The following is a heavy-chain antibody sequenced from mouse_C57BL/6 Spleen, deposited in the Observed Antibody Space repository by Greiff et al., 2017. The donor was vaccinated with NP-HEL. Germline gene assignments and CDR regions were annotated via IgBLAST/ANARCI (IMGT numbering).Heavy chain of an antibody. CDR1: GYSFTGYF. CDR3: ARTPYGSIYEEHY. CDR2: INPYNGDT. V-gene: IGHV1-20*01. D-gene: IGHD1-1*01. J-gene: IGHJ2*01. Sequence: SGPELVKPGDSVKISCKASGYSFTGYFMNWVMQSHGKSLEWIGRINPYNGDTFYNQKFKGKATLTVDKSSSTAHMELRSLTSEDSAVYYCARTPYGSIYEEHYWGQGTTLTVSS.